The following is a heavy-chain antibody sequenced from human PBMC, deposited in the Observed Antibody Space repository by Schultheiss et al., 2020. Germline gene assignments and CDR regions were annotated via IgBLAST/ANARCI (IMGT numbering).Heavy chain of an antibody. CDR3: TTTALDTAMPDYYYYYGMDV. CDR1: GFTFSSYA. V-gene: IGHV3-30-3*01. Sequence: GGSLRLSCAASGFTFSSYAMHWVRQAPGKGLEWVAVISYDGSNKYYADSVKGRFTISRDNAKNSLYLQMNSLRDEDTAVYYCTTTALDTAMPDYYYYYGMDVWGQGTTVNVYS. J-gene: IGHJ6*02. CDR2: ISYDGSNK. D-gene: IGHD5-18*01.